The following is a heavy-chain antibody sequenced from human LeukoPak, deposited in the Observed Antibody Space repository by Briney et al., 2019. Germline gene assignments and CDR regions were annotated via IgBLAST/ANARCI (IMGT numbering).Heavy chain of an antibody. Sequence: GGSLILSCAASGFTFSPYTMHWVRQAPGKGLEYVSAINSNGENTYYANSVKGRFTISRDNSKNTLYLQMNSLRAEDTAVYYCAKFSPTPLLNYYYYGMDVWGQGTTVTVSS. CDR3: AKFSPTPLLNYYYYGMDV. J-gene: IGHJ6*02. CDR2: INSNGENT. V-gene: IGHV3-64*01. CDR1: GFTFSPYT. D-gene: IGHD3-3*01.